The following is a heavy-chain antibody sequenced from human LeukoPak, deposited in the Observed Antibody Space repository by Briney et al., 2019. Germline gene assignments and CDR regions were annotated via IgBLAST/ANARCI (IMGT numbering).Heavy chain of an antibody. V-gene: IGHV1-2*02. CDR2: INPNSGVT. CDR1: GYTFTDYY. D-gene: IGHD6-13*01. Sequence: ASVKVSCKASGYTFTDYYMHWLRQAPGQGLEWMGWINPNSGVTNFAQKFQGRVTMTRDTSISTAYMEVSRLRSDDTAAYYCARGLAAAGYNWFDPWGQGTLVTVSS. CDR3: ARGLAAAGYNWFDP. J-gene: IGHJ5*02.